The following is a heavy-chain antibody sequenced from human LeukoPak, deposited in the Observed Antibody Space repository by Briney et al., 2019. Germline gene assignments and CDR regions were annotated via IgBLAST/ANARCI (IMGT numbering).Heavy chain of an antibody. J-gene: IGHJ4*02. CDR2: IWYDGSNK. D-gene: IGHD3-10*01. CDR1: GFTFSSYG. Sequence: GRSLRLSCAASGFTFSSYGMHWVRQAPGKGLEWVAVIWYDGSNKYYADSVKGRFTISRDNSKNTLYLQMDSLRAEDTAVYYCARDLVVRGVTKGGLAGWGQGTLVTVSS. CDR3: ARDLVVRGVTKGGLAG. V-gene: IGHV3-33*01.